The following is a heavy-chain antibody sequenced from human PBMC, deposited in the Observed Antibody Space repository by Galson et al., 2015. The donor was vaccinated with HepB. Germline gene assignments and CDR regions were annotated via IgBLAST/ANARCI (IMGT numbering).Heavy chain of an antibody. CDR3: ARESITMIARGNGAFDI. D-gene: IGHD3-22*01. V-gene: IGHV4-59*12. Sequence: ETLSLTCTVSGGSISTYYWSWIRQSPGKGLEWIGCIYYSGFANYNPSLKSRVIISVDTPKDQFSLSLSSVTAADTAVYFCARESITMIARGNGAFDIWGQGTMVIVSS. CDR1: GGSISTYY. J-gene: IGHJ3*02. CDR2: IYYSGFA.